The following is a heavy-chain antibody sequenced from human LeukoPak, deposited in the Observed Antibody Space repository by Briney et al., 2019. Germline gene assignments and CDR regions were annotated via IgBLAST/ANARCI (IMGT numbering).Heavy chain of an antibody. D-gene: IGHD6-19*01. V-gene: IGHV4-59*02. J-gene: IGHJ4*02. Sequence: SETLSLTCTVSRGSVSGHYWDWIRQPPGKGLEWIGYIYASGSANYYPSLKSRVTISLDTSKNHVSLRLTSVTAEDTAVYYCAREAPGGSGWTYFDYWGRGSLVTVSS. CDR1: RGSVSGHY. CDR2: IYASGSA. CDR3: AREAPGGSGWTYFDY.